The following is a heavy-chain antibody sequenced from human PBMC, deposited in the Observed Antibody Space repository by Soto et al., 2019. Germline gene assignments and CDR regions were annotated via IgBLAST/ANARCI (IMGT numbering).Heavy chain of an antibody. J-gene: IGHJ4*02. CDR3: ASSVGGHFDY. Sequence: EVQLVESGGALVQPGGSLRLSCAASGFKFSIYSMNWVRQAPGKGLEWSAYITSDTKTIKYADSVKGRFTISRDNAKNSVYLQMNSLSDEDTAVYYWASSVGGHFDYWGQGTVVTVSS. CDR2: ITSDTKTI. D-gene: IGHD1-26*01. CDR1: GFKFSIYS. V-gene: IGHV3-48*02.